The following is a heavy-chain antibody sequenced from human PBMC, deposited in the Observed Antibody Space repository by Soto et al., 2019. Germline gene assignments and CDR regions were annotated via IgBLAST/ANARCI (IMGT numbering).Heavy chain of an antibody. V-gene: IGHV5-51*01. D-gene: IGHD6-6*01. J-gene: IGHJ4*02. CDR1: GYSFTDYW. CDR3: ARDGLSSSSSFDY. Sequence: EVQLVQSGAEVTKPGESLKISCKASGYSFTDYWIGWVRQMPGKGLEWMGIIYRGDSDTKYSPSFQGQVTMSADKSISTAYLQWNSLKASDTAMYYCARDGLSSSSSFDYWGQGTLVTVSS. CDR2: IYRGDSDT.